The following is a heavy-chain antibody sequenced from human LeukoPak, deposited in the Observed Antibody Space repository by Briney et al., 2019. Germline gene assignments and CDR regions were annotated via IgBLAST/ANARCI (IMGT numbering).Heavy chain of an antibody. CDR1: GFTFSSYA. V-gene: IGHV3-23*01. D-gene: IGHD5-18*01. Sequence: AGGSLRLSCAASGFTFSSYAMSWVRQAPGKGLEWVSAISGSGGSTYYADSVKGRFTISRDNSKNTLYLQMNSLRAEDTAVYYCASDTAMVYYYYYMDVWGKGTTVTVSS. J-gene: IGHJ6*03. CDR2: ISGSGGST. CDR3: ASDTAMVYYYYYMDV.